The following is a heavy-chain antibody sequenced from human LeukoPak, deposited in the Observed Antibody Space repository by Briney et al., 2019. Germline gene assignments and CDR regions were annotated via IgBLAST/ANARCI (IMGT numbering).Heavy chain of an antibody. CDR1: GGSISSYY. CDR2: IYYSGGT. D-gene: IGHD5-12*01. V-gene: IGHV4-59*08. J-gene: IGHJ4*02. Sequence: SETLSLTCTVSGGSISSYYWSWIRQPPGKGLEWIGYIYYSGGTNYNPSLKSRVTISVDTSKNQFSLKLSSVTAADTAVYYCARHMSGYDPVFDYWGQGTLVTVSS. CDR3: ARHMSGYDPVFDY.